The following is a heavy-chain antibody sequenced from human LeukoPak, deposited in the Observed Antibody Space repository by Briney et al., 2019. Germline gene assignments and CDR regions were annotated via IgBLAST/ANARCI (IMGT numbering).Heavy chain of an antibody. CDR1: GFIFSDHY. CDR3: ARTYSSSWSGTYFDY. V-gene: IGHV3-72*01. Sequence: GGSLRLSCGASGFIFSDHYMDWVRQVPGKGLEWVGRIRNRANGYTTEYAASVKGRFTISRDDSENSLYLQMNSLRTEDTAVYYCARTYSSSWSGTYFDYWGQGILVTVSS. D-gene: IGHD6-13*01. J-gene: IGHJ4*02. CDR2: IRNRANGYTT.